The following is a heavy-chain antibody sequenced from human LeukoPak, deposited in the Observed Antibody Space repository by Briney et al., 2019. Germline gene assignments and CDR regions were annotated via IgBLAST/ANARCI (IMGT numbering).Heavy chain of an antibody. V-gene: IGHV1-46*01. CDR3: ARVDYGDYSKDFDY. J-gene: IGHJ4*02. CDR2: INPSGGST. D-gene: IGHD4-17*01. CDR1: GYTFTSYY. Sequence: ASVRVSCKASGYTFTSYYMHWVRQAPGQGLEWMGIINPSGGSTSYAQKFQGRVTMTRDTSKNQFSLKVNSMTAADTAVYYCARVDYGDYSKDFDYWGQGTLVTLSS.